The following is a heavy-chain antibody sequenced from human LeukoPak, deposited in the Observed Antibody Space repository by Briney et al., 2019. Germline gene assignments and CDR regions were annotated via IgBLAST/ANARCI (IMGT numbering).Heavy chain of an antibody. CDR3: VTGTGRAFDI. CDR2: IYPGDSDT. D-gene: IGHD1-1*01. CDR1: GYSFTSYW. V-gene: IGHV5-51*01. Sequence: GASLKISCKGSGYSFTSYWIGWVRQMPGKKLEWMGVIYPGDSDTRYSPSFQGQVTVSADKSNNTAYLQWSSLTASDTAMYYCVTGTGRAFDIWGQGTMVTVSS. J-gene: IGHJ3*02.